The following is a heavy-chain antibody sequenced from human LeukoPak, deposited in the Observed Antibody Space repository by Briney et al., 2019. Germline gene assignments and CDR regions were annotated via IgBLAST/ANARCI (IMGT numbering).Heavy chain of an antibody. J-gene: IGHJ4*02. Sequence: GGSLRLSCAASGFTFSSYAMHWVRQAPGKGLEWVAVISYDGSNKYYADSVKGRFTISRDNSKNTLYLQMNSLRAEDTAVYYCARDEAAAGKDWGQGTLVTVSS. CDR1: GFTFSSYA. D-gene: IGHD6-13*01. CDR2: ISYDGSNK. CDR3: ARDEAAAGKD. V-gene: IGHV3-30*01.